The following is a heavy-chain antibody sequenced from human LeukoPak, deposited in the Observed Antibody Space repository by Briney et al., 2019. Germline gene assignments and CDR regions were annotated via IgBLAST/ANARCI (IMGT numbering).Heavy chain of an antibody. D-gene: IGHD6-19*01. J-gene: IGHJ4*02. CDR3: ARDQIAVAGTFDY. CDR2: ISSSSSYI. CDR1: GFTFSSYE. Sequence: GGSLRLSCAASGFTFSSYEMNWVRQAPGKGLEWVPSISSSSSYIYYADSVKGRFTISRDNAKNSLYLQMNSLRAEDTAVYYCARDQIAVAGTFDYWGQGTLVTVSS. V-gene: IGHV3-21*01.